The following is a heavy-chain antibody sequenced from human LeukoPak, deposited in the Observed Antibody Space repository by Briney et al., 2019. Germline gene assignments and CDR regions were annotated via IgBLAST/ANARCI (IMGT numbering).Heavy chain of an antibody. CDR1: GFTFSSYT. D-gene: IGHD6-6*01. CDR3: AREYSSSSGRAFDI. CDR2: ISSSTSTI. J-gene: IGHJ3*02. V-gene: IGHV3-48*01. Sequence: PGGSLRLSCVVSGFTFSSYTMNWVRQAPGKGLEWVSYISSSTSTIYYADSVKGRLTISRDNAKNSLYLQMNNLRAEDTAVYHCAREYSSSSGRAFDIWGQGTMVTVSS.